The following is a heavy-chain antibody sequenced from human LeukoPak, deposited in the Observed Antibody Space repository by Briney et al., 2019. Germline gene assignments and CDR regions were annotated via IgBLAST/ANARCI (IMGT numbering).Heavy chain of an antibody. CDR1: GVTVDDCE. D-gene: IGHD2-2*01. V-gene: IGHV3-20*01. Sequence: AGSLRLSCAASGVTVDDCEMSWVCHRPGRGQARVSSINRCGTSADYAYSVKARFTISRDNAKHSLSLQMNSLRGDDTAFYHCARGLADCSSSSCVPYGFDVWGQGTMVTVSS. CDR3: ARGLADCSSSSCVPYGFDV. J-gene: IGHJ6*02. CDR2: INRCGTSA.